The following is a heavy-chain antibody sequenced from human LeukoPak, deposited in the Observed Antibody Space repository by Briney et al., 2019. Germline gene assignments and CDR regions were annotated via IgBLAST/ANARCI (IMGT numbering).Heavy chain of an antibody. J-gene: IGHJ4*02. D-gene: IGHD3-16*01. CDR3: ARGEYSNGYPYRLDF. V-gene: IGHV1-2*02. CDR2: INPNNGDT. CDR1: GYSFSDYH. Sequence: ASVKVSCKASGYSFSDYHINWVRQASGQGPEWMGWINPNNGDTDYAEAFQGRVTMTRDTSISTAYMELNRLRSDDTAMYYCARGEYSNGYPYRLDFWGQGTLLTVSS.